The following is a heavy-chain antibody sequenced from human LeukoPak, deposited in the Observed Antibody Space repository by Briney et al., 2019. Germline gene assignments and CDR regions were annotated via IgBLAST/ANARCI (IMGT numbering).Heavy chain of an antibody. CDR3: ARQLVQDAFDI. V-gene: IGHV1-2*02. CDR1: GYTFTSHD. CDR2: INPNSGGT. D-gene: IGHD6-13*01. J-gene: IGHJ3*02. Sequence: ASVKVSCKASGYTFTSHDINWVRQATGQGLEWMGWINPNSGGTNYAQKFQGRVTMTRDTSISTAYMELSRLRSDDTAVYCCARQLVQDAFDIWGQGTMVTVSS.